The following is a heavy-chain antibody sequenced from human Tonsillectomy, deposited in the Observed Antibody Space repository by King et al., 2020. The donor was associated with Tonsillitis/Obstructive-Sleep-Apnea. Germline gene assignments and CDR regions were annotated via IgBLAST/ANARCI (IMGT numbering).Heavy chain of an antibody. V-gene: IGHV3-9*01. Sequence: DVQLVESGGGLVQPGRSLRLSCAASGFTFDDYAMHWVRQAPGKGLEWVSGISWNSGSMVYADSVKGRFTISRDNAKNSLYLQMNSLRAEDTALYYCAKDRIIAVNGTPGDAFDIWGQGTMVTVSS. J-gene: IGHJ3*02. CDR1: GFTFDDYA. D-gene: IGHD6-13*01. CDR2: ISWNSGSM. CDR3: AKDRIIAVNGTPGDAFDI.